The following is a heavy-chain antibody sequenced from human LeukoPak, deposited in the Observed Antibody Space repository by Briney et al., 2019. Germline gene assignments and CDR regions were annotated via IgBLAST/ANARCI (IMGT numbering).Heavy chain of an antibody. CDR3: ARANISPRVPWYYHYVDV. CDR2: INPNSGGT. V-gene: IGHV1-2*02. CDR1: GYTFTGYY. J-gene: IGHJ6*03. D-gene: IGHD2/OR15-2a*01. Sequence: GASVKVSCKASGYTFTGYYMHWVRQAPGQGLEWMGWINPNSGGTNYAQKFQGRVTMSVDKSISTAYLQWSSLKASDTAIYYCARANISPRVPWYYHYVDVWGKGTTVTVSS.